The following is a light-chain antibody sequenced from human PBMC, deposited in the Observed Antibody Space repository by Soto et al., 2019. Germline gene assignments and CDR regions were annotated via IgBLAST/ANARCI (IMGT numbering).Light chain of an antibody. J-gene: IGLJ1*01. CDR3: CAYSTSGTHV. Sequence: QSVLTQPASVSGAPGQSITFSCTGNSSYVGSYDYVSWHQQHPGKAPKLIIYDVNNRPSGVPSRFSGSKSGNTASLIISGLQTEDEADYYCCAYSTSGTHVFGTGTKVTVL. CDR1: SSYVGSYDY. V-gene: IGLV2-14*03. CDR2: DVN.